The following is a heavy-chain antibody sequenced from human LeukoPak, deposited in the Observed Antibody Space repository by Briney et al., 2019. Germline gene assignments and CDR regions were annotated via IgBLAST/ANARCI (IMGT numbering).Heavy chain of an antibody. CDR1: GGSISSYY. V-gene: IGHV4-4*07. Sequence: PSETLSLTCTVSGGSISSYYWSWIRQPAGKGLEWIGRIYTSGSTNYNPSLKSRVTMSVDTSKNQFSLKLSSVTAADTAVYYCARVSREPASFDAFDIWGQGTMVTVSS. D-gene: IGHD1-26*01. J-gene: IGHJ3*02. CDR2: IYTSGST. CDR3: ARVSREPASFDAFDI.